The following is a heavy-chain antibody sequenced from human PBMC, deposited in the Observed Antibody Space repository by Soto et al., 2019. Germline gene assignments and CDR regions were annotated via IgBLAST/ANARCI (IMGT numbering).Heavy chain of an antibody. V-gene: IGHV3-23*01. CDR1: GFTFSSYA. Sequence: GGSLRLSCAASGFTFSSYAMSWVRQAPGKGLEWVSAISGSGGSTYYADSVKGRFTISRDNSKNTLYLQMNSLRAEYTAVYYCAKCLYRIPYFDYWGQGTLVTVSS. CDR2: ISGSGGST. D-gene: IGHD3-16*01. J-gene: IGHJ4*02. CDR3: AKCLYRIPYFDY.